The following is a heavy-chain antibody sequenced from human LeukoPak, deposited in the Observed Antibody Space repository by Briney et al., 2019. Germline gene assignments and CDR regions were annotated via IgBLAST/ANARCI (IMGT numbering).Heavy chain of an antibody. Sequence: GGSLRLSCAASGFTFSSYGMHWVRQAPGKGLEWVAVISYDGSNKYYADSVKGRFTISRDNSKNTLYLQMNSLRAEDTAVYYCARGGLLRYFDWLPSHFDYWGQGTLVTVSS. CDR2: ISYDGSNK. CDR3: ARGGLLRYFDWLPSHFDY. D-gene: IGHD3-9*01. V-gene: IGHV3-30*03. CDR1: GFTFSSYG. J-gene: IGHJ4*02.